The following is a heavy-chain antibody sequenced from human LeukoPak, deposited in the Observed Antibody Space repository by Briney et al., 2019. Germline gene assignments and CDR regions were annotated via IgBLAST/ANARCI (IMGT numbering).Heavy chain of an antibody. Sequence: GGSLRLSCAASGFTVSSNYMSWVRQAPGKGLEWVSVIYSGGSTYYADSVKGRFTISRDNSKNTLYLQMNSLRAEDTAVYYCARDSPGMDGMDVWGQGTTVTVSS. D-gene: IGHD3-10*01. CDR3: ARDSPGMDGMDV. CDR2: IYSGGST. V-gene: IGHV3-53*01. J-gene: IGHJ6*02. CDR1: GFTVSSNY.